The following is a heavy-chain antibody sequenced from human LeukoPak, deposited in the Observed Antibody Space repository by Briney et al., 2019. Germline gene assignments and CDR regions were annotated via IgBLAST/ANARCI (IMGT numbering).Heavy chain of an antibody. V-gene: IGHV1-2*02. D-gene: IGHD6-19*01. CDR3: ARDGGLPVAGRRGNWFDP. CDR1: GCTFTDYY. Sequence: ASVKVSCKASGCTFTDYYIQWVRQAPGQGLEWMGWINPNSGGTNYAENFQGRVTMTRDTSISTAYMELSSLRSDDTAVYFCARDGGLPVAGRRGNWFDPWGQGTLVTVS. J-gene: IGHJ5*02. CDR2: INPNSGGT.